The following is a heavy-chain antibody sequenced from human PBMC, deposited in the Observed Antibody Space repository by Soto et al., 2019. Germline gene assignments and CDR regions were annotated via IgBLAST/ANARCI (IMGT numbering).Heavy chain of an antibody. CDR2: ISWNSGSI. V-gene: IGHV3-9*01. CDR3: AKDIDASYCGGDCHGLAINWYFDL. J-gene: IGHJ2*01. Sequence: EVQLVESGGGLVQPGRSLRLSCAASGFTFDDYAMHWVRQAPGKGLEWVSGISWNSGSIGYADSVKGRFTISRDNAKNSLYLQMNSLRAEDTALYYCAKDIDASYCGGDCHGLAINWYFDLWGRGTLVTVSS. CDR1: GFTFDDYA. D-gene: IGHD2-21*01.